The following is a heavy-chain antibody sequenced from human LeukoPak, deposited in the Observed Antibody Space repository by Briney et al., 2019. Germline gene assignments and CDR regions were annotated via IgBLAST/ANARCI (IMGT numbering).Heavy chain of an antibody. CDR1: GFTFSSYA. D-gene: IGHD2-8*01. Sequence: PGGSLRLSCAASGFTFSSYAMHWVRQAPGKGLEWVAVISYDGSNKYYADSVKGRFTISRDNSKNTLYLQMNSLRAEDTAVYYCARDEIALLNAFDIWGQGTMVTVSS. CDR2: ISYDGSNK. J-gene: IGHJ3*02. CDR3: ARDEIALLNAFDI. V-gene: IGHV3-30-3*01.